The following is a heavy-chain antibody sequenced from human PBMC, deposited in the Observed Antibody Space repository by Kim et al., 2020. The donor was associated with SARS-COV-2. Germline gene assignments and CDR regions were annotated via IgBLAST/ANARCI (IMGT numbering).Heavy chain of an antibody. J-gene: IGHJ3*02. V-gene: IGHV3-21*01. CDR3: ARLGYSYGQNAAFDI. CDR1: GFTFSSYS. CDR2: ISSSSSYI. Sequence: GGSLRLSCAASGFTFSSYSMNWVRQAPGKGLEWVSSISSSSSYIYYADSVKGRFTISRDNAKNSLYLQMNSLRAEDTAVYYCARLGYSYGQNAAFDIWGQGTMVTVSS. D-gene: IGHD5-18*01.